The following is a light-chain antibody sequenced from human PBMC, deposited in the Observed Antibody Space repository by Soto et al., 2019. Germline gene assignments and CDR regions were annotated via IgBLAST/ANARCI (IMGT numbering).Light chain of an antibody. CDR2: EVS. Sequence: QSALTQPASVSGCPGQSITISCTGTSSDIGGYNFVSWYQQHPGKAPKLMIYEVSNRPSGVSNRFSGSKSGNTASLTISGLQAEDEADYYCSSYTSSSTLYVFGT. J-gene: IGLJ1*01. CDR3: SSYTSSSTLYV. CDR1: SSDIGGYNF. V-gene: IGLV2-14*01.